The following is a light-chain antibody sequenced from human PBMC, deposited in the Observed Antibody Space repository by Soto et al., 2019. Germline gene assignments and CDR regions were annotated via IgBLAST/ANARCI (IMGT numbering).Light chain of an antibody. Sequence: QSVLTRPPSVSGSPGQSVTISCTGTSSDVGKYDRVSWYQQPPGTAPKLIIYEVTNRPSGVPARFSGSKSGNTASLTISGLQAEDEADYYCSSYTSTSRYVFGAGTKVTVL. CDR2: EVT. CDR1: SSDVGKYDR. CDR3: SSYTSTSRYV. V-gene: IGLV2-18*02. J-gene: IGLJ1*01.